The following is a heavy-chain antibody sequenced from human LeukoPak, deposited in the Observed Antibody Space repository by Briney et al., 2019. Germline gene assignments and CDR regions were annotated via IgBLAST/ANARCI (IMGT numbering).Heavy chain of an antibody. Sequence: PGGSLRLSCAASGFTFRSYAMHWVRQAPGKGLEWVAFIRYDGSNKYYADSVKGRFTISRDNSKNTLYLQMNSLRAEDTAVYYCAKEGKEHSGSYYYYYYMDVWGKGTTVTISS. CDR2: IRYDGSNK. CDR3: AKEGKEHSGSYYYYYYMDV. CDR1: GFTFRSYA. V-gene: IGHV3-30*02. J-gene: IGHJ6*03. D-gene: IGHD1-26*01.